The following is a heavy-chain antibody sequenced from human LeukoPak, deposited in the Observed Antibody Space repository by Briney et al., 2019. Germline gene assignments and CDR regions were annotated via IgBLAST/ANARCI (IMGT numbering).Heavy chain of an antibody. J-gene: IGHJ5*02. V-gene: IGHV4-31*03. CDR2: IYYSGST. CDR1: GGSISSGGYY. D-gene: IGHD3-3*01. CDR3: ARAGDFGVVIDP. Sequence: SETLSLTCTVSGGSISSGGYYWSWIRQHPGKGLEWIGYIYYSGSTYYNPSLKSRVTISVDTSKNQFSLKLSSVTAADTAVYYGARAGDFGVVIDPWGQGTLVTVSS.